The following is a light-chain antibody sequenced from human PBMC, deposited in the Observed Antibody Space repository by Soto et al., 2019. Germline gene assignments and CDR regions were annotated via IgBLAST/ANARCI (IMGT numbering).Light chain of an antibody. CDR1: SSDVGGYSY. CDR2: EVS. J-gene: IGLJ2*01. Sequence: QPVLTQPASVSGSPGQSITISCTGTSSDVGGYSYVSWYQQHPGKAPKLMIYEVSNRPSGVSNRFSGSKSGNTASLTISGLQPEDEADYYCSSYTSSSTLVFGGGTK. V-gene: IGLV2-14*01. CDR3: SSYTSSSTLV.